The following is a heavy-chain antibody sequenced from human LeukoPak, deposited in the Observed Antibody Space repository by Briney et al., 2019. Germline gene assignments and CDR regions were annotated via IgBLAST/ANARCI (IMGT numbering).Heavy chain of an antibody. CDR2: INHSGST. D-gene: IGHD1-26*01. J-gene: IGHJ4*02. Sequence: SETLSLTCAVYGGSFSGYYWSWIRQPPGKGLEWIGKINHSGSTNYNPSLKSRVTISVDTSKNQFSLKLSSVTAADTAVYYCARLYGATRGYWGQGTLVTVSS. CDR1: GGSFSGYY. CDR3: ARLYGATRGY. V-gene: IGHV4-34*01.